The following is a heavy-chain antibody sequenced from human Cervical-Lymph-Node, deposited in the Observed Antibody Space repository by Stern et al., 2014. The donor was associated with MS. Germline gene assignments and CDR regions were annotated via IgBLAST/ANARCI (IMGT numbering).Heavy chain of an antibody. J-gene: IGHJ4*02. V-gene: IGHV3-11*01. CDR2: ISDSDTTR. Sequence: QLMQSGGGLVKPGGSLRLSCAASGFTFSDYYMSWIRQAPGKGLDCISYISDSDTTRYYADSVKGRFTISRDNAKNSLYLQMNSLRAEDTAVYYCARSSPGTYGRHFDSWGQGTLVTVSS. CDR1: GFTFSDYY. CDR3: ARSSPGTYGRHFDS. D-gene: IGHD1-26*01.